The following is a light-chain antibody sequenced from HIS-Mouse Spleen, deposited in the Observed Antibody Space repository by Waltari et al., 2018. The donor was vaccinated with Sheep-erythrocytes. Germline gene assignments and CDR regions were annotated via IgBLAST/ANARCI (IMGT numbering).Light chain of an antibody. CDR1: SSDVGSYHL. J-gene: IGLJ3*02. CDR3: CSYAGSSTPWV. Sequence: QSALTQPASVSGSPGQPITISCTGTSSDVGSYHLVSWYQQHPGKTPKLMIYEGSKRPSGVSNRLSGSKSGNTASLTISGLQAEDEADYYCCSYAGSSTPWVFGGGTKLTVL. V-gene: IGLV2-23*01. CDR2: EGS.